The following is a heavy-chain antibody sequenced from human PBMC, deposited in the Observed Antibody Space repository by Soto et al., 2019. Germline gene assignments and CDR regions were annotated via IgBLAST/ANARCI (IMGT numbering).Heavy chain of an antibody. CDR1: GFTFSSCV. V-gene: IGHV3-23*01. J-gene: IGHJ4*02. CDR2: ITDSGTGT. D-gene: IGHD2-15*01. Sequence: EVHLLESGGGLVQPGESLRLSCGASGFTFSSCVRSWVRQAPGKGLEWVSCITDSGTGTYYADSVKGRFTISRDNSKNTMYLQINNLRAEDTGVYYCAEGLINGRCYVADRGQGTLVTVSS. CDR3: AEGLINGRCYVAD.